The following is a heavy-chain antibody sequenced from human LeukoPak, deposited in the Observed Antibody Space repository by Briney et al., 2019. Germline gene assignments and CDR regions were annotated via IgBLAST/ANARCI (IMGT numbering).Heavy chain of an antibody. Sequence: GGSLRLSCAASGFTFSSYWMSWVRQAPGKGLEWVANIKQNGSEKYYVDSVKGRFTISRNNATNSLYLQMNSLRAEDTAVYYCARGLYSNYYYYYMDVWGKGTTVTVSS. V-gene: IGHV3-7*01. CDR3: ARGLYSNYYYYYMDV. CDR1: GFTFSSYW. D-gene: IGHD4-11*01. J-gene: IGHJ6*03. CDR2: IKQNGSEK.